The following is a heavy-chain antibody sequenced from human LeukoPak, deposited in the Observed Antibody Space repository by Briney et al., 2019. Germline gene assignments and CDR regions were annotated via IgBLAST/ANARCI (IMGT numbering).Heavy chain of an antibody. CDR1: GGSISSGGYY. CDR3: ARVEVTPGYFDY. CDR2: IYYSGST. V-gene: IGHV4-31*03. J-gene: IGHJ4*02. Sequence: PSQTLSLTCTVSGGSISSGGYYWSWIRQHPGKGLEWIGYIYYSGSTYYNPSLKSRVTISVDTSKNQFSLKLSSVTAADTAVYHCARVEVTPGYFDYWGQGTLVTVSS. D-gene: IGHD4-23*01.